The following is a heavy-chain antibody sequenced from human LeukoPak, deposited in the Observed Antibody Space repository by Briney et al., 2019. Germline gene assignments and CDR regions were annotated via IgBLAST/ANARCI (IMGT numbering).Heavy chain of an antibody. D-gene: IGHD5-18*01. CDR2: INWNGGST. CDR3: ARSGYGYGYYHFDY. Sequence: GGSLRLSCAASGFTFDDYGMSWVRLAPGKGLEWVSGINWNGGSTGYADSVKGRFTISRDNAKNSLYLQMNSLRAEDTALYYCARSGYGYGYYHFDYWGQGTLVTVSS. J-gene: IGHJ4*02. V-gene: IGHV3-20*04. CDR1: GFTFDDYG.